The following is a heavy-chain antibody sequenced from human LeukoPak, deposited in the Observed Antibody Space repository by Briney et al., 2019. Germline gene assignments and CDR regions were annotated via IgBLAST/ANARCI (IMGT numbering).Heavy chain of an antibody. D-gene: IGHD3-22*01. V-gene: IGHV3-23*01. CDR3: AKSVFDSSGDPYMDV. CDR1: GFTVSSNS. Sequence: GGSLRLSCTVSGFTVSSNSMSWVRQAPGKGLECVSAISGGGDFTKYADSVKGRFTISRDNSKSTLYLQMNSLRAEDTAVYYCAKSVFDSSGDPYMDVWGKGTTVTISS. CDR2: ISGGGDFT. J-gene: IGHJ6*03.